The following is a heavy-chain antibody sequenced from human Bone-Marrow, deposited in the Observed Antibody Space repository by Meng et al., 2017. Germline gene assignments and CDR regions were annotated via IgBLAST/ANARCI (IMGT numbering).Heavy chain of an antibody. CDR3: ATGAAAADH. D-gene: IGHD6-13*01. Sequence: EWQVVESGGALVKPGGSLRLSCVASGFSFTDAWMSWVRQAPGKGLEWVGRIKSNSDGGTTDYAAPVKGRFTISRDDSKNTLYLQMNSLITEDTAVYFCATGAAAADHWGQGTLVTVSS. CDR1: GFSFTDAW. V-gene: IGHV3-15*02. CDR2: IKSNSDGGTT. J-gene: IGHJ4*02.